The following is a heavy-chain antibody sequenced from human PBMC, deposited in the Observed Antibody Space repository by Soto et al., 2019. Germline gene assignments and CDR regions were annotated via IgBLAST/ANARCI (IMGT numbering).Heavy chain of an antibody. CDR1: GFTFSSYG. CDR2: IWYDGSNK. J-gene: IGHJ6*02. Sequence: GGSLRLSCAASGFTFSSYGIHWVRQAPGKGLEWVAFIWYDGSNKYYADSVKGRFTISRDNSKNTLYLEMNSLRVEDTAVYYCARRIAAAGLPGRGMDVWGQGTTVTVSS. CDR3: ARRIAAAGLPGRGMDV. V-gene: IGHV3-33*01. D-gene: IGHD6-13*01.